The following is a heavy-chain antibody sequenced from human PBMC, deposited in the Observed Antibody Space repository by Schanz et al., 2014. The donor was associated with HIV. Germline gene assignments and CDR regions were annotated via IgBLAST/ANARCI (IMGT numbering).Heavy chain of an antibody. CDR2: IVPIFGTT. J-gene: IGHJ4*02. Sequence: QVQLVQSGAEVKKPGSSVKVSCKTLGGTFRPYAVSWVRQAPGQGLEWMGGIVPIFGTTNYAQRFQGRVSTTKDESTSTDYMEPSGLRSEDTAVYYCAKGMLKDYSSSGYDYWGQGTPVTVSS. V-gene: IGHV1-69*01. CDR3: AKGMLKDYSSSGYDY. D-gene: IGHD6-13*01. CDR1: GGTFRPYA.